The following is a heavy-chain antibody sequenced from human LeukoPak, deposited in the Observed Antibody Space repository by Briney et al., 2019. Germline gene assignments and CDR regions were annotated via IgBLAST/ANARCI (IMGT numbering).Heavy chain of an antibody. CDR2: ISSNGGST. D-gene: IGHD3-16*01. V-gene: IGHV3-64*01. Sequence: GGSLRLSCAASGFTFSSYAMHWVRQAPGKGLEYVSAISSNGGSTYYANSVKGRFTISRDNSKNTLYLQMGSLRAEDMAVYYCARVGITADYYFDYWGQGTLVTVSS. J-gene: IGHJ4*02. CDR1: GFTFSSYA. CDR3: ARVGITADYYFDY.